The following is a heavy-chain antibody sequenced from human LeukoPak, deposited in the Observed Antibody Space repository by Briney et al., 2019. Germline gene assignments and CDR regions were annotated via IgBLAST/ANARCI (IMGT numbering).Heavy chain of an antibody. V-gene: IGHV4-4*07. CDR3: AANNWNDEVDY. CDR2: IYTSGST. Sequence: ASETLSLTCTVSVGSISSYYWSWIRQPAGKGLEWIGRIYTSGSTNYNPSLKSRVTMSVDTSKNQFSLKLSSVTAADTAVYYCAANNWNDEVDYWGQGTLVTVSS. J-gene: IGHJ4*02. CDR1: VGSISSYY. D-gene: IGHD1-1*01.